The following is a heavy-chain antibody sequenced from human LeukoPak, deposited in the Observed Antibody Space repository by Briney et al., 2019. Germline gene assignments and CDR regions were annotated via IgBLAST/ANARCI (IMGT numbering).Heavy chain of an antibody. CDR3: ASWDPRWAVAGSTFDY. J-gene: IGHJ4*02. CDR2: ISSSSSYI. D-gene: IGHD6-19*01. V-gene: IGHV3-21*01. CDR1: GFTFSSYS. Sequence: GGSLRLSCAASGFTFSSYSMNWVRQAPGKGLEWVSSISSSSSYIYYADSVEGRFTISRDNAKNSLSLQMNSLRAEDTAVYYCASWDPRWAVAGSTFDYWGQGTLVTVSS.